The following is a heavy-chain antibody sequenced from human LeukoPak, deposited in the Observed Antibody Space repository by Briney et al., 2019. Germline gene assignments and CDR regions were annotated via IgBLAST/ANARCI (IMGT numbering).Heavy chain of an antibody. Sequence: PGGSLRPSFSAPGITFRSYEMNWVRQAPGKGLDCVSYISSSGSTIYYADSVKGRFTISRDNDKNSLYLQMNSLRAEDTAVYYCAGLGITMIGGVWGKGTTVTISS. D-gene: IGHD3-10*02. CDR3: AGLGITMIGGV. CDR2: ISSSGSTI. CDR1: GITFRSYE. J-gene: IGHJ6*04. V-gene: IGHV3-48*03.